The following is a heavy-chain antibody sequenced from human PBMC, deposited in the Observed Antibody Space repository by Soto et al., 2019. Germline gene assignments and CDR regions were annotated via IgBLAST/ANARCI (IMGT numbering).Heavy chain of an antibody. J-gene: IGHJ6*02. Sequence: SCKASGGTFSSYAISWVRQAPGQGLEWMGGIIPIFGTANYAQKFQDRVIMTADTSTNTAYMELRSLTPDDSAVYFCARDSSSSGYYYGMDVWGQGTTVTVSS. D-gene: IGHD6-6*01. CDR3: ARDSSSSGYYYGMDV. V-gene: IGHV1-69*06. CDR2: IIPIFGTA. CDR1: GGTFSSYA.